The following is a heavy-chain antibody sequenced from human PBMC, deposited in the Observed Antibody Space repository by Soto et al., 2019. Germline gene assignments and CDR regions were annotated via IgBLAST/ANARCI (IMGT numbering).Heavy chain of an antibody. CDR2: IYYSGST. Sequence: SETLSLTCAVYGGSFSGYDWSWIRQPPGKGLEWIGYIYYSGSTNYNPSLKSRVTISVDTSKNQFSLKLSSVTAADTAVYYCARHVRGIAAAVLNWFDPWGQGTLVTVSS. V-gene: IGHV4-59*08. CDR1: GGSFSGYD. D-gene: IGHD6-13*01. CDR3: ARHVRGIAAAVLNWFDP. J-gene: IGHJ5*02.